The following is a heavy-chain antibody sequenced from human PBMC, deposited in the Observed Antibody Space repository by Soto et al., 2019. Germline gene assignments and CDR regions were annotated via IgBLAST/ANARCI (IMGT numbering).Heavy chain of an antibody. CDR2: IYYSGST. J-gene: IGHJ3*02. CDR3: ARRGDRHVLRFGEAFDI. CDR1: GGSISSYNYY. V-gene: IGHV4-30-4*01. Sequence: QVQLQESGPGLVKPSQTLSLTCTVSGGSISSYNYYWSWIRQPPGKGLEWIGYIYYSGSTNYNPSLKSRVTIAVDTSKNQFSLKLSSVTAADTAVYCCARRGDRHVLRFGEAFDIWGQGTMVTVSS. D-gene: IGHD3-3*01.